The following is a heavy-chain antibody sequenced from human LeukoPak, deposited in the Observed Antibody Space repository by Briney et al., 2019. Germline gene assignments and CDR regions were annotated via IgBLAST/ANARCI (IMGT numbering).Heavy chain of an antibody. CDR1: GYTFTGYY. Sequence: ASVKVSCKASGYTFTGYYMHWVRQAPGQGLEWMGWINPNSGGTNYAQKFQGRVTMTRDTSISTAYMELSRLRSDDTAVYYCARGFMVPAASPQFGYWGQGTLVTVSS. D-gene: IGHD2-2*01. J-gene: IGHJ4*02. CDR2: INPNSGGT. V-gene: IGHV1-2*02. CDR3: ARGFMVPAASPQFGY.